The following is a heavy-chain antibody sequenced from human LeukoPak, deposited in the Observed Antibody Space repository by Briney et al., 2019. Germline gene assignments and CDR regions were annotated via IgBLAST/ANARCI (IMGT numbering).Heavy chain of an antibody. Sequence: PGGSLRLSCAASGFTVSSNYMSWVRQAPGKGLEWVANIKQDGSEKYYVDSVKGRFTISRDNAKNSLYLQMNSLRVEDTAVYYCARDGAPDAHCSSTTCAIRWGQGTLVTVSS. CDR3: ARDGAPDAHCSSTTCAIR. CDR2: IKQDGSEK. D-gene: IGHD2-2*01. J-gene: IGHJ4*02. V-gene: IGHV3-7*01. CDR1: GFTVSSNY.